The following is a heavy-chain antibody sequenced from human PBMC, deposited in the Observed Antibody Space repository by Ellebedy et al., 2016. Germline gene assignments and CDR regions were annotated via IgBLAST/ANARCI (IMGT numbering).Heavy chain of an antibody. CDR3: ARGYSYGYCFDS. CDR1: GGSISSYY. CDR2: IYHSGST. J-gene: IGHJ4*02. D-gene: IGHD5-18*01. V-gene: IGHV4-59*04. Sequence: SETLSLTCTVSGGSISSYYWSWIRQPPGKGLEWIGYIYHSGSTYHNPSLKSRVTISVDTSKKQFSLRLTSVTAADTAVYYCARGYSYGYCFDSWGQGTLVTVSS.